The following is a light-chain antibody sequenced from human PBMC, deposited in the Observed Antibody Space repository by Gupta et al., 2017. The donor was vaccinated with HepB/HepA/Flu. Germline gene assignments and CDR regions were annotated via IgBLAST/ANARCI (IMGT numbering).Light chain of an antibody. V-gene: IGKV3-11*01. Sequence: EIVLTHSPVTLSLSPGKRATLSCRSSQSVSSYLAWYQQKPGQAPRLLNYDASNRATGIPARFSGSGSGTDFTLTISSLEPEDFAVYYCQQRSNWWTFGQGTKVEIK. CDR3: QQRSNWWT. CDR2: DAS. CDR1: QSVSSY. J-gene: IGKJ1*01.